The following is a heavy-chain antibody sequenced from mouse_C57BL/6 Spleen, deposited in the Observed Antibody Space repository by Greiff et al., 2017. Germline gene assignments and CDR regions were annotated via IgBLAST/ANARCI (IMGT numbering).Heavy chain of an antibody. Sequence: EVMLVESGGGLVKPGGSLKLSCAASGFTFSSYTMSWVRQTPEKRLEWVATISGGGGNTYYPDSVKGRFTISRDNAKNTLYLQMSSLRSEDTALYYCARSTVVATDDYGGQGTTLTVSS. CDR3: ARSTVVATDDY. CDR1: GFTFSSYT. D-gene: IGHD1-1*01. V-gene: IGHV5-9*01. J-gene: IGHJ2*01. CDR2: ISGGGGNT.